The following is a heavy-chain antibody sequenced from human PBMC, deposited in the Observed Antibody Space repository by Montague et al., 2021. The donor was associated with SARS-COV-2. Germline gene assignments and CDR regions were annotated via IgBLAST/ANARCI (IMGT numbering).Heavy chain of an antibody. CDR1: GFTFSSYS. CDR2: ISSSSSYI. CDR3: ASGNRNYYYGMDV. D-gene: IGHD3-10*01. V-gene: IGHV3-21*01. J-gene: IGHJ6*02. Sequence: SLRLSCAASGFTFSSYSMNWVRQAPGKGLEWVSSISSSSSYIYYADSVKGRFTISRDNAKNSLYLQMNRLRAEDTAVYYCASGNRNYYYGMDVWGQGTTVTVSS.